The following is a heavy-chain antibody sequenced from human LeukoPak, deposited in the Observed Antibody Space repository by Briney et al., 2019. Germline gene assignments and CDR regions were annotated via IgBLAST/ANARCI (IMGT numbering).Heavy chain of an antibody. CDR2: INPNSGGT. D-gene: IGHD1-20*01. CDR1: GYTFTGYY. CDR3: ATLTRITGTSRPHY. Sequence: GASVKVSCKASGYTFTGYYMHWVRQAPGQGLEWMGLINPNSGGTNYAQKFQGRVTMARDTSISTAYMELSRLRSDDTAVYYCATLTRITGTSRPHYWGQGTLVTVSS. J-gene: IGHJ4*02. V-gene: IGHV1-2*06.